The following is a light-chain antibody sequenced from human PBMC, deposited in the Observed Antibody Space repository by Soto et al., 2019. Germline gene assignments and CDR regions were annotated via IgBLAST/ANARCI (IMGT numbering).Light chain of an antibody. CDR3: QQYVTSPYI. V-gene: IGKV3-20*01. Sequence: EIVLTQSPGTLSLSPGERATLSCRASQSVSSSYLAWYQQKPGQAPRLLIHGVSTRATGLPDRFSGSGSGKDFTLTISRLEPEDFAVYCCQQYVTSPYIFGQGTKLEIK. CDR2: GVS. CDR1: QSVSSSY. J-gene: IGKJ2*01.